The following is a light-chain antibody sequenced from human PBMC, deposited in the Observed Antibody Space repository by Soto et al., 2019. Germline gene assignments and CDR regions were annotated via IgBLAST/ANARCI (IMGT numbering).Light chain of an antibody. CDR3: LQHHSNPRT. CDR2: AAS. Sequence: DIQMTQSPSSLSASVGDRVTITCRASQGIRTDLGWYQQKPGKAPKRLIYAASSLQSRVPSRVTGSGSGTECTLTIRSLQPQEFATYYCLQHHSNPRTFGQGTKVDIK. J-gene: IGKJ1*01. V-gene: IGKV1-17*01. CDR1: QGIRTD.